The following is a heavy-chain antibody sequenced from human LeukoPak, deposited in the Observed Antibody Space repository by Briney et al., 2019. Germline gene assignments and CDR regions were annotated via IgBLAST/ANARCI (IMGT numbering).Heavy chain of an antibody. CDR1: GYTSTGYY. D-gene: IGHD6-6*01. CDR2: INPNSGGT. J-gene: IGHJ3*02. CDR3: ARSEYSRNDAFDI. V-gene: IGHV1-2*02. Sequence: ASVKVSCKASGYTSTGYYMHWVRQAPGQGLEWMGWINPNSGGTNYAQKFQGRVTMTRDTSISTAYMELSRLRSDDTAVYYCARSEYSRNDAFDIWGQGTMVTVSS.